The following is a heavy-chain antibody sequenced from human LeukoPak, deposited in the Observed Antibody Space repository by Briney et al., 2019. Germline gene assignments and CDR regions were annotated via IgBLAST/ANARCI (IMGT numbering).Heavy chain of an antibody. CDR3: AKSYCCGGSCYSVHDAFDI. CDR1: GLTFDNYS. Sequence: GRSMSLSSAVSGLTFDNYSTHWDRPPHRRWLEWVSGTRWNSGSIGCADSVKGRFTISRDNAKNSLYLQMNSLRAEDTALYYCAKSYCCGGSCYSVHDAFDIWGQGTMVTVSS. CDR2: TRWNSGSI. J-gene: IGHJ3*02. V-gene: IGHV3-9*01. D-gene: IGHD2-15*01.